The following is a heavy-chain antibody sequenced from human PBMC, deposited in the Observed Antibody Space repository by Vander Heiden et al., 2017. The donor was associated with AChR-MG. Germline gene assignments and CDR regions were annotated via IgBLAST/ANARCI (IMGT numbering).Heavy chain of an antibody. CDR2: ISSSSSTI. CDR1: GFTFSSYS. D-gene: IGHD6-13*01. V-gene: IGHV3-48*01. Sequence: EVQLVASGGGLVQPGGSLRLSCAAPGFTFSSYSMNWVRQAPGKGLEWVSYISSSSSTIYYADSVKGRFTISRDNAKNSLYLQMNSLRAEDTAVYYCARPGSSWSKGWFDPWGQGTLVTVSS. CDR3: ARPGSSWSKGWFDP. J-gene: IGHJ5*02.